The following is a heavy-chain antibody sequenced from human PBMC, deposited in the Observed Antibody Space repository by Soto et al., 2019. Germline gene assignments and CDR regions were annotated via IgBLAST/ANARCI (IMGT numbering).Heavy chain of an antibody. CDR1: CGSFSGYC. J-gene: IGHJ6*02. CDR3: ATPRKNFYYYGMDV. CDR2: IHHSGST. Sequence: SETLSLTCAGYCGSFSGYCGTWIRQPPGKGLEWIGEIHHSGSTNYNPSLKSRVSISVDMSNNQFSLRLSSVTAADTAVYYCATPRKNFYYYGMDVWGQGTTVTVSS. V-gene: IGHV4-34*01.